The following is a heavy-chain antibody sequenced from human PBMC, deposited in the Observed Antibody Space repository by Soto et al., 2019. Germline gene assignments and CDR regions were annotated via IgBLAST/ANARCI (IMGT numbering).Heavy chain of an antibody. D-gene: IGHD6-13*01. CDR3: ARGLPLWEIAAAGPYYYYGMDV. CDR1: GGTFSSYA. J-gene: IGHJ6*02. V-gene: IGHV1-69*01. Sequence: QVQLVQSGAEVKKPGSSVKVSCKASGGTFSSYAISWVRQAPGQGLEWMGGIIPIFGTANYAQKFQGRVPITADESTSTAYMELSSLRSEDTAVYYCARGLPLWEIAAAGPYYYYGMDVWGQGTTVTVSS. CDR2: IIPIFGTA.